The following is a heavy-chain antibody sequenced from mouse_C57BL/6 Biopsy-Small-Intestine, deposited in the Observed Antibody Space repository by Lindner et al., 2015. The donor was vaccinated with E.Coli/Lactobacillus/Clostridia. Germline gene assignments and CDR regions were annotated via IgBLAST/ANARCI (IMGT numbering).Heavy chain of an antibody. CDR3: ARSGYDFSFAY. V-gene: IGHV1-80*01. CDR2: IYPGDGDT. Sequence: VQLQESGPELVKPGASVKISCKASGYAFSSYWMNWVKQRPGKGLEWIGQIYPGDGDTNYNGKFKGKATLTADKSSSTAYRQLSSLTSEDSAVYFCARSGYDFSFAYWGLGTLVTVSA. J-gene: IGHJ3*01. D-gene: IGHD2-4*01. CDR1: GYAFSSYW.